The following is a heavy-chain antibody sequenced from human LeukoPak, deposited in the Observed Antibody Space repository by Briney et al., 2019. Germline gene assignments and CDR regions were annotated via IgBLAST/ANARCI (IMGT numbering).Heavy chain of an antibody. D-gene: IGHD3-22*01. V-gene: IGHV3-7*01. J-gene: IGHJ4*02. CDR1: GFTFSSYW. CDR3: AKYDSSAYFYVCAFDC. CDR2: IKQDGSEK. Sequence: GGSLRLSCAASGFTFSSYWMSWVRQAPGKGLEWVANIKQDGSEKKYVDSVKGRFTISRDNAKNSLYLQVNSLRAEDTAVYYCAKYDSSAYFYVCAFDCWGQGTLVTVSS.